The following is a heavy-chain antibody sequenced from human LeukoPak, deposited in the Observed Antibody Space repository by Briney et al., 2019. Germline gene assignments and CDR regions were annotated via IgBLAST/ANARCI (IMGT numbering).Heavy chain of an antibody. CDR3: AKEVDGWFGESDGLDI. V-gene: IGHV3-23*01. J-gene: IGHJ3*02. CDR2: ISFSGGSI. CDR1: GFTFSSYA. Sequence: GGSLRLSCAASGFTFSSYAMSWVRQAPGKGLEWVSVISFSGGSIYYTDSVKGRFTISRDNSKNTLYLQMNSLRADDTAVYYCAKEVDGWFGESDGLDIWGQGTVVTVSS. D-gene: IGHD3-10*01.